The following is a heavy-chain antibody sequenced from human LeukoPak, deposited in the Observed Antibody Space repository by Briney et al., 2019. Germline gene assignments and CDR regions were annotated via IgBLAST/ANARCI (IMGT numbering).Heavy chain of an antibody. CDR1: GGSISSGGYY. CDR2: IYYSGST. V-gene: IGHV4-31*03. D-gene: IGHD4-17*01. CDR3: ARVAYGDSPNVDY. J-gene: IGHJ4*02. Sequence: SQTLSLTCTVSGGSISSGGYYWSWIRQHPGKGLEWIGYIYYSGSTYYNPSLKSRVTISVDTSKNQFSLKLSSVTAADTAVYYCARVAYGDSPNVDYWGQGTLVTVSS.